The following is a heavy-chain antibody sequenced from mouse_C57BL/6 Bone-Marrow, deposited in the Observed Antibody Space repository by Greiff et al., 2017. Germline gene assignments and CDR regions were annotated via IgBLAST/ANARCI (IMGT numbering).Heavy chain of an antibody. CDR1: GYTFTDHT. CDR3: ARERSNYVGFAY. D-gene: IGHD2-5*01. J-gene: IGHJ3*01. V-gene: IGHV1-78*01. CDR2: IYPRDGST. Sequence: QVQLQQSDAELVKPGASVKISCKVSGYTFTDHTIHWMKQRPEQGREWIGNIYPRDGSTKYNEKFKGKATLTADKSSRTAYMQLKRLTSEDSAVYFCARERSNYVGFAYWGQGTLVTVSA.